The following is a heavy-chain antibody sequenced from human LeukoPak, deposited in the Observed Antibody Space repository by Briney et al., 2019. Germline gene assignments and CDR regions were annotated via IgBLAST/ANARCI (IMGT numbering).Heavy chain of an antibody. J-gene: IGHJ4*02. CDR2: INHSGST. Sequence: PSETLSLTCTVSGASISTNSYFWGWIRLPPGKGLEWIGEINHSGSTNYNPSLKSRVTISVDTSKNQFSLKLSSVTAADTAVYYCARMDRGYSGYAPSNYFDYWGQGTLVTVSS. CDR1: GASISTNSYF. D-gene: IGHD5-12*01. V-gene: IGHV4-39*07. CDR3: ARMDRGYSGYAPSNYFDY.